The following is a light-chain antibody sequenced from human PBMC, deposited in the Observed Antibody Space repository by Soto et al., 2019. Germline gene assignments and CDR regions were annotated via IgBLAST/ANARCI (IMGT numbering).Light chain of an antibody. CDR1: QSVTRNY. Sequence: EIVLTQSPGTLSLSPGERASLSCRASQSVTRNYLAWYQQKPGQAPRLLIYDGSSRATGIPDRSSGSGSGTDFTLTISRLEPGDFAVYYCQQYSSTSRTFGQGTKVEIK. CDR3: QQYSSTSRT. CDR2: DGS. J-gene: IGKJ1*01. V-gene: IGKV3-20*01.